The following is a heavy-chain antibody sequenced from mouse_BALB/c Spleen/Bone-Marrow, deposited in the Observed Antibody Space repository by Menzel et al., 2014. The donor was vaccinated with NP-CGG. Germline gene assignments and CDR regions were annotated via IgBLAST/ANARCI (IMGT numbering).Heavy chain of an antibody. V-gene: IGHV5-4*02. CDR3: ARGNYGNYGAMDY. D-gene: IGHD2-1*01. J-gene: IGHJ4*01. Sequence: EVNVVESGGGLVKPGGSLKLSCAASGFTFSDYYMYWVRQTPEKRLVWVATISDGGSYTYYPDSVKGRFTISRDNAKNNLYLQMSSLKSEDTAMYYCARGNYGNYGAMDYWGQGTSVTVSS. CDR1: GFTFSDYY. CDR2: ISDGGSYT.